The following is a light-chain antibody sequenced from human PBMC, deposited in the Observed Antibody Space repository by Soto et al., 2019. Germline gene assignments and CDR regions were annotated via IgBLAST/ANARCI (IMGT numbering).Light chain of an antibody. CDR2: DAS. J-gene: IGKJ2*01. CDR1: QSVSNS. V-gene: IGKV3-11*01. CDR3: QQRVNWPRT. Sequence: EIVLTQSPATLSLSPGERATLSCRASQSVSNSLAWYQQKPGQAPRLLIYDASNRATGIPARFSGSGSGTDFTLTISSLEPEDFAVYYCQQRVNWPRTFGQGTKLEIK.